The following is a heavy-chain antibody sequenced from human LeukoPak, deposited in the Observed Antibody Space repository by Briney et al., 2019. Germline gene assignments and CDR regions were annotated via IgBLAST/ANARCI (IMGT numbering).Heavy chain of an antibody. V-gene: IGHV1-2*02. CDR3: ARDGVVRGVIIY. J-gene: IGHJ4*02. CDR2: IDPNSGGT. Sequence: VSVKVSCKTSGYTFTDYYIHWVRQAPGQGLERMGWIDPNSGGTNYAQKFQGRVTMTRDTSISTAYMEVRRMRSDDTALYYCARDGVVRGVIIYWGQGTPVTVSS. D-gene: IGHD3-10*01. CDR1: GYTFTDYY.